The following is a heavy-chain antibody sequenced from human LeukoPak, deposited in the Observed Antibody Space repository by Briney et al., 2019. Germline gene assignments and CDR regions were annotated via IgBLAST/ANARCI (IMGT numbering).Heavy chain of an antibody. CDR1: GFTFSSYW. D-gene: IGHD5-12*01. Sequence: PGGSLRLSCAASGFTFSSYWMSWVRQAPGKGLEWVSLYSGGSTYYADSVKGRFTISRDNSKNTLYLQMNSLRAEDTAVYYCARGPSGYHNTGGQGTLVTVSS. CDR3: ARGPSGYHNT. J-gene: IGHJ4*02. CDR2: YSGGST. V-gene: IGHV3-66*01.